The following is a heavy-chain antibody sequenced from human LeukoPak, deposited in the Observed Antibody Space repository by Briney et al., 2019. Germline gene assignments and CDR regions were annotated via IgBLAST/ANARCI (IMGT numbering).Heavy chain of an antibody. CDR1: GGSFSGYY. J-gene: IGHJ4*02. V-gene: IGHV4-34*01. CDR2: INHSEST. CDR3: ARGLKWDYVETRLWNY. D-gene: IGHD1-26*01. Sequence: SETLSLTRAVYGGSFSGYYWSWIRQPPGKGLEWIGEINHSESTNYNPSLKSRVTISVDTSKNQFSLELSSVTAAGTSVYYCARGLKWDYVETRLWNYWGQGTLVTVSS.